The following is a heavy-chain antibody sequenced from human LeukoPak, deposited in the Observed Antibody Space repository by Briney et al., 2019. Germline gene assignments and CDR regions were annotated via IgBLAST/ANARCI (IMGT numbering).Heavy chain of an antibody. CDR1: GFTFSSYS. J-gene: IGHJ3*02. D-gene: IGHD3-9*01. Sequence: GGSLRLSCAASGFTFSSYSMNWVRQAPGKGLEWVSSIISSSSLIYYAPSVKGRFTISSDNAKNSLYLQMDSLRAEDTAVYYCARDSSRTYYDILTGYYYDAFDIWGQGTMVTVSS. V-gene: IGHV3-21*01. CDR2: IISSSSLI. CDR3: ARDSSRTYYDILTGYYYDAFDI.